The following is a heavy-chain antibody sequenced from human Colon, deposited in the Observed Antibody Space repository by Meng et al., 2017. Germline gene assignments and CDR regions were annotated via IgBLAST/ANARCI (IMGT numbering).Heavy chain of an antibody. CDR2: INPSVGST. CDR1: GYTFTSYY. CDR3: ARSAYSTGLGYFDS. D-gene: IGHD6-19*01. Sequence: QVQLVQSGAEVKKPGASVKVCCKASGYTFTSYYMHWVRQAPGQGLEWMGFINPSVGSTNYAQKFRGTVTMTRDTSTSTVYMELSSLRSEDTAIYYCARSAYSTGLGYFDSWGQGTLVTVSS. V-gene: IGHV1-46*01. J-gene: IGHJ4*02.